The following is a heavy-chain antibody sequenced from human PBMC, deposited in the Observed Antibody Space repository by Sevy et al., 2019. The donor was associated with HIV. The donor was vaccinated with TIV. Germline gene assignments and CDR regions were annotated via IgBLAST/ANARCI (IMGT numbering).Heavy chain of an antibody. J-gene: IGHJ2*01. Sequence: GESLKISCAASGFTFINYAMHWVRQAPGKGLEWVAVISFDGNHKYYADSVKGRFTISRDNSKNTLYRQMNSLRAEDTAVYYCARDPYYYDSSGYSGWYFDLWGRGTLVTVSS. V-gene: IGHV3-30*04. CDR1: GFTFINYA. CDR2: ISFDGNHK. D-gene: IGHD3-22*01. CDR3: ARDPYYYDSSGYSGWYFDL.